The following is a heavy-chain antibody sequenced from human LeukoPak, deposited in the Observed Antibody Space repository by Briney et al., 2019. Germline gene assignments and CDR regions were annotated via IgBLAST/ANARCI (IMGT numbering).Heavy chain of an antibody. CDR1: GGTFSSYA. Sequence: SVKVSCKASGGTFSSYAISWVRQAPGQGLEWMGGIIPIFGTANYAQKFQGRVTITADESTSTAYMELSSLRSEDTAVYYCARDLGAVAGSGFDYWGQGTPVTVSS. CDR2: IIPIFGTA. D-gene: IGHD6-19*01. J-gene: IGHJ4*02. V-gene: IGHV1-69*13. CDR3: ARDLGAVAGSGFDY.